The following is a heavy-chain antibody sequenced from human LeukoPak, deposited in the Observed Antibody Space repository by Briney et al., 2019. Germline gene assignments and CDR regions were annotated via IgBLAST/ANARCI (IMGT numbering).Heavy chain of an antibody. Sequence: SVKVSCKASGYTFTSYGISWVRQAPGQGLEWMGRIIPILGIANYAQKFQGRVTITADKSTSTAYMELSSLRSEDTAVYYCARREGTLYYYDSSGYSDAFDIWGQGTMVTVSS. CDR2: IIPILGIA. V-gene: IGHV1-69*04. D-gene: IGHD3-22*01. J-gene: IGHJ3*02. CDR3: ARREGTLYYYDSSGYSDAFDI. CDR1: GYTFTSYG.